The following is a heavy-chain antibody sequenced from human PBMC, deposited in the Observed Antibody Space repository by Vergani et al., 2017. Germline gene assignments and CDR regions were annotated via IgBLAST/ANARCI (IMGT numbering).Heavy chain of an antibody. CDR3: ATKSCGTPGCQIGYFRE. Sequence: QVHLVESGGGVVQPGRSLRLSCVVSGFTSSYYGMHWVRQAPGKGMEWVAVISYDGTQKYYADSVKGRFTISRDNSKGTLYLQMNSLRTEDTAEYYCATKSCGTPGCQIGYFREWGQGTLVTGSS. V-gene: IGHV3-30*03. J-gene: IGHJ1*01. D-gene: IGHD1-1*01. CDR1: GFTSSYYG. CDR2: ISYDGTQK.